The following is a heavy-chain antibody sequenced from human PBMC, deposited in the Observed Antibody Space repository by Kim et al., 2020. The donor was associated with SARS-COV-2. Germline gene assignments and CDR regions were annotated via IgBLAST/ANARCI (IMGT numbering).Heavy chain of an antibody. CDR1: GFTFSSYG. V-gene: IGHV3-30*18. D-gene: IGHD3-22*01. Sequence: GGSLRLSCAASGFTFSSYGMHWVRQAPGKGLEWVAVISYDGSNKYYADSVKGRFTISRDNSKNTLYLQMNSLRAEDTAVYYCAKDYYYDSSGYPITPYYYYYMDVWGKGTTVTVSS. CDR2: ISYDGSNK. J-gene: IGHJ6*03. CDR3: AKDYYYDSSGYPITPYYYYYMDV.